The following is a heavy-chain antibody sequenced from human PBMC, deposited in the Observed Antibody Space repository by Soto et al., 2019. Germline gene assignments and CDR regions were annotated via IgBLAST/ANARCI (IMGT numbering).Heavy chain of an antibody. CDR2: ISGSGGST. D-gene: IGHD2-2*01. V-gene: IGHV3-23*01. CDR1: GFTFSSYA. CDR3: AKDLRATSAAIVYFVH. J-gene: IGHJ1*01. Sequence: EVQLLESGGGLVQPGGSLRLSCAASGFTFSSYAMSWVRQAPGKGLEWVSAISGSGGSTYYADSVKGRFTISRDNSKNTLYLQMNSLRAEDTAVYYCAKDLRATSAAIVYFVHWGQGTLVTVSS.